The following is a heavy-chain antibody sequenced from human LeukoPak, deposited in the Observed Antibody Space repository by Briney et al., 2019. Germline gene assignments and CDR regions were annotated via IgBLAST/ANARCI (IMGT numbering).Heavy chain of an antibody. D-gene: IGHD3-3*01. V-gene: IGHV1-3*01. CDR3: ARGKGLYYDFWSGFLNY. CDR1: GYTLTSYA. J-gene: IGHJ4*02. CDR2: INAGNGNT. Sequence: GASVKVSCKASGYTLTSYAMHWVRQAPGQRLEWMGWINAGNGNTKYSQKFQGRVTITRDTSASTAYMELSSLRSEDTAVYYCARGKGLYYDFWSGFLNYWGQGTLVTVSS.